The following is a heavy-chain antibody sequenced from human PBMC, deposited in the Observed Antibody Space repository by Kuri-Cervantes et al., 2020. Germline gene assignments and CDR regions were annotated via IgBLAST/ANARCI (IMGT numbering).Heavy chain of an antibody. CDR3: ARGPSYPWFDP. Sequence: SETLSLTCTVSGGSISSGGYYWSWIRQHPGKGLEWIGYIYYSGSTNYNPSLKSRVTISIDTSKNQFSLKLSSVTAADTAVYYCARGPSYPWFDPWGQGTLVTVSS. V-gene: IGHV4-61*08. J-gene: IGHJ5*02. CDR1: GGSISSGGYY. CDR2: IYYSGST.